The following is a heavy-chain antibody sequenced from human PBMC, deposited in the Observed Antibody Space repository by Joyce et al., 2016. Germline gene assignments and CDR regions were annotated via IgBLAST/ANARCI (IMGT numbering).Heavy chain of an antibody. CDR3: TTPSCAN. Sequence: EVQLVEYGGGLVQPGGSLILSCAASGIIFSNKEMNWGRQAPGKGLEWISSINSDDSRIHYADSVRGRFTISRDNARNSLFLEMNSLRVEDTAMYYCTTPSCANWGQGSLVTVSS. J-gene: IGHJ4*02. V-gene: IGHV3-48*03. D-gene: IGHD2-2*01. CDR2: INSDDSRI. CDR1: GIIFSNKE.